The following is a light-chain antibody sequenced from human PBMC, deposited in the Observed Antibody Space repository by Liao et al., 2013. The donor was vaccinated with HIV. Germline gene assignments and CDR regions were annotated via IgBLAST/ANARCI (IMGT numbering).Light chain of an antibody. J-gene: IGLJ1*01. Sequence: SYELTQPPSVSVAPGKTARITCGGNNIGSKSVHWYQQKPGQAPVLVIYYDSDRPSGIPERFSGSNSGHTATLTISRVEAGDEADYYCQVWHSSSDLYVFGTGTKVTVL. CDR1: NIGSKS. CDR3: QVWHSSSDLYV. V-gene: IGLV3-21*04. CDR2: YDS.